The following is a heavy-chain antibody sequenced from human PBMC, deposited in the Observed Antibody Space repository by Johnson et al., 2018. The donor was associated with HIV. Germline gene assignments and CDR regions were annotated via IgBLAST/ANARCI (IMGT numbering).Heavy chain of an antibody. CDR2: IKQDGSEK. D-gene: IGHD4-17*01. J-gene: IGHJ3*02. V-gene: IGHV3-7*01. CDR1: RFTFSSYW. CDR3: ARAAVTLRAFDI. Sequence: VQLVESGGGLVQPGGSLRLSCAASRFTFSSYWMSWVRQAPGKGLEWVANIKQDGSEKYYVDSVKGRFTISRDNAKNSLYLQMNSLRAEDTAVYYCARAAVTLRAFDIWGQGTMVTVSS.